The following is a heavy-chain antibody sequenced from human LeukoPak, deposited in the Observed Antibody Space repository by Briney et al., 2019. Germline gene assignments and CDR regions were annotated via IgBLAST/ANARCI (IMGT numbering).Heavy chain of an antibody. V-gene: IGHV4-39*01. D-gene: IGHD2/OR15-2a*01. CDR1: GGSISSSSDY. Sequence: SETLSLTCTVSGGSISSSSDYWGWIRQPPGKGLEWIGTIYYSGSTYYNPSLKSRLTIFVEASKNLFSLKLSSVAAADTAVYYCARRENFYAFVIWGRGTMVSVSS. CDR2: IYYSGST. CDR3: ARRENFYAFVI. J-gene: IGHJ3*02.